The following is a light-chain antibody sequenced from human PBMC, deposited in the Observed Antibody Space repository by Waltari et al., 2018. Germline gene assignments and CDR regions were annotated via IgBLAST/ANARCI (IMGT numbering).Light chain of an antibody. Sequence: DHPMTQSSFSPSASVGERVPHTCQASQGISNYLHWYQQKPGKAPKLLIYETSNLETGVPSRFSGSGSGTHFTLTISSLQPEDIATYYCQQYDTLPQTFGPGTKVEIK. J-gene: IGKJ3*01. CDR2: ETS. V-gene: IGKV1-33*01. CDR3: QQYDTLPQT. CDR1: QGISNY.